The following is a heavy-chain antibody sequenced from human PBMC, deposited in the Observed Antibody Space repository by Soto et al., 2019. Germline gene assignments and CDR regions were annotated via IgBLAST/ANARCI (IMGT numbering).Heavy chain of an antibody. V-gene: IGHV1-3*01. D-gene: IGHD3-10*01. Sequence: SVKVSYKASGYTFTSYAMHWVRQAPGQRLEWLGWINAGNGNTKYSQKLQGRVTMTTDTSTSTAYMELRSLRSDDTALYYCAADITMAVKKPEYYFDYWGQGTLVTVSS. CDR1: GYTFTSYA. CDR3: AADITMAVKKPEYYFDY. J-gene: IGHJ4*02. CDR2: INAGNGNT.